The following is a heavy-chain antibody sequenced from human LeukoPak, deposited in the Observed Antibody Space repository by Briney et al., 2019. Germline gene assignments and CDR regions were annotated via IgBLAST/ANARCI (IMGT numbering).Heavy chain of an antibody. CDR1: GGSISIYY. CDR3: ARESSGTYYNPLGYMDV. CDR2: IFTSGIT. J-gene: IGHJ6*03. Sequence: SETLSLTCTVPGGSISIYYWNWIRQPAGKGLGWIGRIFTSGITNYNPSLKSRVTMSVDTSKNQFSLNLSSVTAADTAVYYCARESSGTYYNPLGYMDVWGKGTTVTVSS. V-gene: IGHV4-4*07. D-gene: IGHD3-10*01.